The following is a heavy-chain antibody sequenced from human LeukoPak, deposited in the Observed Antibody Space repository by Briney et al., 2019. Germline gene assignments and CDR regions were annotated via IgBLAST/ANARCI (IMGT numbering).Heavy chain of an antibody. CDR3: ANLGIVGATPTFDY. V-gene: IGHV3-23*01. D-gene: IGHD1-26*01. CDR2: ISGSGGST. Sequence: PGGSLRLSCAASGFTFSSYAMSWVRQAPGKGLEWVSAISGSGGSTYYADSVKGRFTISRDNSQNTLYLQMNSLRAEDTAVYYCANLGIVGATPTFDYWGQGTLVTVSS. J-gene: IGHJ4*02. CDR1: GFTFSSYA.